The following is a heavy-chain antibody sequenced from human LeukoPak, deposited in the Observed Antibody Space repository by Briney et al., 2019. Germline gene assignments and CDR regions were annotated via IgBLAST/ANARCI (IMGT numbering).Heavy chain of an antibody. CDR1: GFSFSSYW. CDR3: ATIVVVPAAMNY. D-gene: IGHD2-2*01. Sequence: PGGSLRLSCAASGFSFSSYWMHWVRQAPGKGLVWVSRISSDGSSTTYEDSVKGRFTISRDNAKNTVYLQMNSLRAEDTAVYYCATIVVVPAAMNYWGQGTLVTVSS. CDR2: ISSDGSST. J-gene: IGHJ4*02. V-gene: IGHV3-74*01.